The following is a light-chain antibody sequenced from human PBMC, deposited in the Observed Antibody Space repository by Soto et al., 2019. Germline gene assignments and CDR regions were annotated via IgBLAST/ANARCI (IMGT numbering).Light chain of an antibody. V-gene: IGKV3-15*01. CDR3: HPYNSRPRGT. CDR1: QSVNLN. CDR2: GAS. J-gene: IGKJ3*01. Sequence: EIMMTQSPGTLSVSPGEGATLSCTASQSVNLNLAWYQQKPGQPPRLLLYGASTRSTGIPVRFRGSGSGTEFTLIIISLQSEDCAVYYCHPYNSRPRGTFGPGTKVEIK.